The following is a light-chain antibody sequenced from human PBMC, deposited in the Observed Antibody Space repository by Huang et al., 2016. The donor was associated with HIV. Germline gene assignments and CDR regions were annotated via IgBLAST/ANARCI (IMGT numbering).Light chain of an antibody. V-gene: IGKV3-20*01. CDR2: AAA. CDR3: QHYGGSARI. Sequence: IVLTQSPGTLSLSPGERATLSCRASQSIRNGYLAWYQQKPGHAPRYLMYAAAATPTGIPDTFSGSGCGTDLDLIIRRVEPEDVAVYYCQHYGGSARIFGEGTKVEIK. CDR1: QSIRNGY. J-gene: IGKJ4*01.